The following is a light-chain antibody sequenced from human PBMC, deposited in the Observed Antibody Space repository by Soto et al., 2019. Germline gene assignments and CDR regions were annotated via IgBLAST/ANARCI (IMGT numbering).Light chain of an antibody. CDR3: LLSYSGGWLVV. CDR1: TGAVTSGHY. J-gene: IGLJ2*01. Sequence: QAVVTQEPSLTVSPGGTVTLTCGSSTGAVTSGHYPYWFQQKPGQAPRTLIYDTSNKHSWTPARFSGSLLGGKAALTLSGAQAEDEAEYYCLLSYSGGWLVVFGGGTKLTVL. CDR2: DTS. V-gene: IGLV7-46*01.